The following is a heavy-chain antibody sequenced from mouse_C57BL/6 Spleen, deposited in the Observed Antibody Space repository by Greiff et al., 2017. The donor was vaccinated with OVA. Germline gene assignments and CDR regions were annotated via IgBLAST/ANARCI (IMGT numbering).Heavy chain of an antibody. CDR1: GFNIKDYY. Sequence: EVQLQQSGAELVKPGASVKLSCTASGFNIKDYYMHWVKQRTEQGLEWIGRIDPEDGETKYAPKFQGKGTITADKSANTAYLQLSSLTSEDTAAYYCARDIGVGPWFAYWGKGTLVTVSA. CDR2: IDPEDGET. V-gene: IGHV14-2*01. D-gene: IGHD3-1*01. CDR3: ARDIGVGPWFAY. J-gene: IGHJ3*01.